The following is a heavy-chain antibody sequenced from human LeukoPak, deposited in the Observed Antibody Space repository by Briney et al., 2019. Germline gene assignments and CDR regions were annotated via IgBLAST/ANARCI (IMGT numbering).Heavy chain of an antibody. D-gene: IGHD1-26*01. V-gene: IGHV3-11*01. CDR3: ARRGGSYYGFDY. CDR2: ISSSGSTM. CDR1: GFTFSDYY. Sequence: GGSLRLSCAASGFTFSDYYMSWIRQAPGEGLEWISYISSSGSTMYYADSVKGRFTISRDNAKNSLYLQMNSLRTEDTAVYYCARRGGSYYGFDYWGQGTLVTVSS. J-gene: IGHJ4*02.